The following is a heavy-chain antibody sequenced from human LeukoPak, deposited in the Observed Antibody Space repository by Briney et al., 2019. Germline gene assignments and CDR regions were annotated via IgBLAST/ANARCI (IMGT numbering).Heavy chain of an antibody. J-gene: IGHJ4*02. CDR1: GFTFSSYA. V-gene: IGHV3-30*01. CDR2: ISYDGSNK. Sequence: GGSLRLSCAASGFTFSSYAMHWVRQAPGKGLEWVAVISYDGSNKYYADSVKGRFTISRDNPKNTLYLQMNSLRAEDTAVYYCARGEWMDYWGQGTLVTVSS. D-gene: IGHD2-2*03. CDR3: ARGEWMDY.